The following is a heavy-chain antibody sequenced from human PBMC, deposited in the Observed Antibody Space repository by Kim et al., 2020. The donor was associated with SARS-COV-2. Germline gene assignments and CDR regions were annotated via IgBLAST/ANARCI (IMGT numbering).Heavy chain of an antibody. CDR1: GFTFSSYS. D-gene: IGHD3-3*01. CDR2: ISSSSSTI. CDR3: ARDGQDYDFWSGYYTYYFDY. Sequence: GGSLRLSCAASGFTFSSYSMNWVRQAPGKGLEWVSYISSSSSTIYYADSVKGRFTISRDNAKNSLYLQMNSLRDEDTAVYYCARDGQDYDFWSGYYTYYFDYWGQGTLVTVSS. V-gene: IGHV3-48*02. J-gene: IGHJ4*02.